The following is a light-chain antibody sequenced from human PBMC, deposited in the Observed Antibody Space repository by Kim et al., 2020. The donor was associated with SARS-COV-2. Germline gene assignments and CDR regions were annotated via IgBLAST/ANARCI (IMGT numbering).Light chain of an antibody. CDR3: QQYSSSRYT. Sequence: GGGATTPCSGARKVSRNKLAWYQQKPGQAPRLLIYGASTRAPGIPARFSGSGSGAEFTLTISSLEPEDFAVYYCQQYSSSRYTFGQGTKLEI. J-gene: IGKJ2*01. V-gene: IGKV3-20*01. CDR1: RKVSRNK. CDR2: GAS.